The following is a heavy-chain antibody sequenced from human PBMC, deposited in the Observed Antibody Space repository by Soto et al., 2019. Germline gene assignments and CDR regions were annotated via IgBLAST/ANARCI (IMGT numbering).Heavy chain of an antibody. Sequence: SETLSLTCTVSGGSISSYYWSWIRQPPGKGLEWIGYIYYSGSTNYNPSLKSQVTISVDTSKNQFSLKLSSVTAADTAVYYCACGYSGYDSYYYYMDVWGKGTTVTVSS. J-gene: IGHJ6*03. CDR1: GGSISSYY. V-gene: IGHV4-59*08. D-gene: IGHD5-12*01. CDR2: IYYSGST. CDR3: ACGYSGYDSYYYYMDV.